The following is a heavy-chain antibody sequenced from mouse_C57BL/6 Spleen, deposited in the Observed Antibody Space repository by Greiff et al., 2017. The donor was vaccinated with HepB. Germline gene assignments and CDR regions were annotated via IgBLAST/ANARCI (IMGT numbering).Heavy chain of an antibody. CDR2: IDPSDSYT. D-gene: IGHD1-1*01. CDR3: ARYYYGSEGGFAY. J-gene: IGHJ3*01. Sequence: QVQLQQPGAELVKPGASVKLSCKASGYTFTSYWMQWVKQRPGQGLEWIGEIDPSDSYTNYNQKFKGKATLTVDTSSSTAYMQLSSLTSEDSAVYYCARYYYGSEGGFAYWGQGTLVTVSA. V-gene: IGHV1-50*01. CDR1: GYTFTSYW.